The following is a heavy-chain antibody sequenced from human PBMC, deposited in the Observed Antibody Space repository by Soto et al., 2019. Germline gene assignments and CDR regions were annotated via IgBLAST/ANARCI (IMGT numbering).Heavy chain of an antibody. CDR2: IFDSGTT. J-gene: IGHJ5*02. CDR3: ARSVDP. Sequence: QVQLQESGPGLVKPSQTLSLTCTVSGGSISSGGYYWSWIRQHPGKGLEWIGYIFDSGTTYYNPAPXSXXTISVDTSKNQFSLKLSSVTAADTAVYYCARSVDPWGQGTLVTVSS. CDR1: GGSISSGGYY. V-gene: IGHV4-31*03.